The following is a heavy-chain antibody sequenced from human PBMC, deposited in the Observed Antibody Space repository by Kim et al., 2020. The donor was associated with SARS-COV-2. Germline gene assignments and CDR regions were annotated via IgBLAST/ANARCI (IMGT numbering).Heavy chain of an antibody. CDR1: GFTFRNYA. CDR3: AKDRATNGNDLWGSFDS. J-gene: IGHJ4*02. V-gene: IGHV3-23*01. D-gene: IGHD1-1*01. Sequence: GSLRLSCAASGFTFRNYAMDWVRQAPGKGLEWVSAISGSGWSTYYADSVKGRFTISRDNSKNMLYLQVNSLRDDDTAVYYCAKDRATNGNDLWGSFDSWGQGTLVTVSS. CDR2: ISGSGWST.